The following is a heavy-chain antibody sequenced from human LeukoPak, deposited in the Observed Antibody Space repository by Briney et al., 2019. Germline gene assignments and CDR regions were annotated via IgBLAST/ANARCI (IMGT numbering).Heavy chain of an antibody. CDR2: INHSGST. CDR1: GGSFSGYY. V-gene: IGHV4-34*01. Sequence: SETLSLTCAVYGGSFSGYYWSWIRQPPGKGLEWIGEINHSGSTNCNPSLKSRVTISVDTSKNQFSLKLSSVTAADTAVYYCARGLRPDWSLSYWGQGTLVTVSS. D-gene: IGHD3/OR15-3a*01. CDR3: ARGLRPDWSLSY. J-gene: IGHJ4*02.